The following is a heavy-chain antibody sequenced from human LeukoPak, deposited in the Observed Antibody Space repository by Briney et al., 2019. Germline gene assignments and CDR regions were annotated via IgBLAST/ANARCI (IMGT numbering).Heavy chain of an antibody. V-gene: IGHV3-21*01. Sequence: NAGGSLRLSCAASGFTFSSYIMNWVPQAPGKGLEWVSSISRDGSYIHYADSVKGRFTISRDHAKQSLYLQMSSLRAEDTAVYYCARHEGYSFDYWGQGTLVTVSS. D-gene: IGHD2-15*01. CDR2: ISRDGSYI. CDR1: GFTFSSYI. J-gene: IGHJ4*02. CDR3: ARHEGYSFDY.